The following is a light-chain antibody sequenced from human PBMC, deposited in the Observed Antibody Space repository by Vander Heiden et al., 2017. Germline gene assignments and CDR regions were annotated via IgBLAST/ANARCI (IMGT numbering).Light chain of an antibody. CDR2: VNTDGRH. CDR3: QTWVTGIHIV. J-gene: IGLJ2*01. Sequence: QLLLTQSPSASASLGASVKLTCTLSSGHSNYAIAWHQQQPEKGPRYLMKVNTDGRHSKGDGIPDRFSGSSSGAERYLTISSLQSEGEADYYCQTWVTGIHIVFGGGTKLTVL. CDR1: SGHSNYA. V-gene: IGLV4-69*01.